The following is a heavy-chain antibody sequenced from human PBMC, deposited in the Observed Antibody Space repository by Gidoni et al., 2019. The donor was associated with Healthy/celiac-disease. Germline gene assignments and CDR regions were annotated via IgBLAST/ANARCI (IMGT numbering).Heavy chain of an antibody. Sequence: QVQLVQSGAEVKKPGSSVKVSCKASGGTFSSYAISWVRQAPGQGLEWMGGIIPLFGTANYEQKCQGRVTITADESTSTAYMELSSLRSEDTAVYYCARSPLMGSGYYPFDYWGQGTLVTVSS. J-gene: IGHJ4*02. CDR1: GGTFSSYA. CDR3: ARSPLMGSGYYPFDY. V-gene: IGHV1-69*01. CDR2: IIPLFGTA. D-gene: IGHD3-22*01.